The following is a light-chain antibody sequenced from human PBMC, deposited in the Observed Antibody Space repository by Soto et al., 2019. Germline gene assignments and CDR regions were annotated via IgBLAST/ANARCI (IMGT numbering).Light chain of an antibody. J-gene: IGKJ4*01. Sequence: DIQITQSPSSVSSSIGDRVTISCRSSQSIYKWLVWYQQKPGKAPKLLIYAASSLQSGVPSRFSGSGYGTDFTLTISSLQPEDFATYYCQQADSFPLSFGGGTKVDIK. CDR2: AAS. CDR1: QSIYKW. V-gene: IGKV1-12*01. CDR3: QQADSFPLS.